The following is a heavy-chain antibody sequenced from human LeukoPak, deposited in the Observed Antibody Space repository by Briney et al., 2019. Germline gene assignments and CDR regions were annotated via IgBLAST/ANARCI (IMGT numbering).Heavy chain of an antibody. CDR3: VTNSIGYCSGGNCYQVSDS. J-gene: IGHJ4*02. CDR2: IYYSGST. V-gene: IGHV4-59*01. Sequence: SETLSLTCTVSGGSISSYYWSWIRQPPGKGLEWIGYIYYSGSTNYNPSLKSRVTISVDTSKNQFSLKLSSVTAADTAVYYCVTNSIGYCSGGNCYQVSDSWGQGSLVTVSS. CDR1: GGSISSYY. D-gene: IGHD2-15*01.